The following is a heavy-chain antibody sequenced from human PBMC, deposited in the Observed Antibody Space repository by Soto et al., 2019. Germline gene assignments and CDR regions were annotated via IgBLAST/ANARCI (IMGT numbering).Heavy chain of an antibody. CDR1: VFTFISYA. V-gene: IGHV3-23*01. CDR2: ISGSGGIT. J-gene: IGHJ5*02. D-gene: IGHD1-1*01. Sequence: WGSRRLPCSAFVFTFISYAMSWFRQAPGDWLEWVSAISGSGGITYYADSVKGRFTISRDNSKNTLYLQMTSLRAEDTAVYYCAAGGRRTINWFDPWGQGTLVTVSS. CDR3: AAGGRRTINWFDP.